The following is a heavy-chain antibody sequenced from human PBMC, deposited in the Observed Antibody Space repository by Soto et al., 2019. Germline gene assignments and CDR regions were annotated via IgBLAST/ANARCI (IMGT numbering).Heavy chain of an antibody. CDR2: TGSGTGPG. J-gene: IGHJ4*02. CDR3: ARLDSGGFYRYFDS. V-gene: IGHV1-69*06. CDR1: GGTFSTNP. D-gene: IGHD2-15*01. Sequence: QVQLVQSGAEVKKPGSSVKVSCKASGGTFSTNPISWVRQAPGQGLEWMGGTGSGTGPGNHAQKFQGRLTITVDKYTSTVYMELSSLSSEDTAVYYCARLDSGGFYRYFDSWGQGTLVTVSS.